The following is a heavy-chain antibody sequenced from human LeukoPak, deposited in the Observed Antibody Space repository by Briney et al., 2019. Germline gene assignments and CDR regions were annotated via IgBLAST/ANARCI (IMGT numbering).Heavy chain of an antibody. V-gene: IGHV3-21*01. Sequence: GGSLRLSCAASGFTFSSYSMTWVRQAPGKGLEWVPSVSGRGTYIYYADSVNGRFTISRDNAKNSLYLQMNSLRAEDTAVYYCARDRRTGGLTMVDYWGQGTLVTVSS. CDR2: VSGRGTYI. CDR1: GFTFSSYS. D-gene: IGHD3-10*01. J-gene: IGHJ4*02. CDR3: ARDRRTGGLTMVDY.